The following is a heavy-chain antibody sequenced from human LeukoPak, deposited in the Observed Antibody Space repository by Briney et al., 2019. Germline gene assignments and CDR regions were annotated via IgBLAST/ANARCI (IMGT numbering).Heavy chain of an antibody. CDR1: VFTFSSYS. J-gene: IGHJ5*02. D-gene: IGHD6-13*01. CDR2: ISSSSSYI. Sequence: GGSLRLSCAASVFTFSSYSMNWVRQAPGKGLEWVSSISSSSSYIYYADSVKGRFTISRDNAKNSLYLQMNSLRAEDTAVYYCARDPDSSSPNWFDPWGQGTLVTVSS. CDR3: ARDPDSSSPNWFDP. V-gene: IGHV3-21*01.